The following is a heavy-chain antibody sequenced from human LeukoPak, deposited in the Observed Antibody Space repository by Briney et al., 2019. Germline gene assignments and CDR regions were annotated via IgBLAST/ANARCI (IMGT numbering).Heavy chain of an antibody. Sequence: GESLKISCKGSGYSFTNYWIAWVRQMPGKGLEWMGIIYPGDSDTRYSPSFQGQVTISADKSISTAYLQWSSLKASDTAMYYCARPREAYSSSSGFDYWGQGTPVTVSS. V-gene: IGHV5-51*01. J-gene: IGHJ4*02. CDR2: IYPGDSDT. CDR1: GYSFTNYW. CDR3: ARPREAYSSSSGFDY. D-gene: IGHD6-6*01.